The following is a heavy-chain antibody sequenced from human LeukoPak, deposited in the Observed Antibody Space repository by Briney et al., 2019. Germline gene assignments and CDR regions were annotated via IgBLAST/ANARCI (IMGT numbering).Heavy chain of an antibody. CDR3: AKGARGAAAGEDYFDY. J-gene: IGHJ4*02. Sequence: PSETLSLTCTVSGGSISSYYWSWVRQAPGKGLEWVSGISGSGGSTYYADSVKGRFTISRDNSKNKLYLQMNSLRAEDTAVYYCAKGARGAAAGEDYFDYWGQGTLVTVSS. V-gene: IGHV3-23*01. CDR1: GGSISSYY. CDR2: ISGSGGST. D-gene: IGHD6-13*01.